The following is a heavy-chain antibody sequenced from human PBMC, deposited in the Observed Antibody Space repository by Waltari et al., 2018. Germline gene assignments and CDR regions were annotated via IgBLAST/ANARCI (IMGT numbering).Heavy chain of an antibody. D-gene: IGHD4-17*01. Sequence: EVQMVGSGGGLVQPGGFLSLSGAAAGFIFSSYEMNWVRQAPGKGLEWVSYIGSSGFTMYYADSVKGRFTVSRDNAKNSLYLQMNSLRVEDTAVYYCASQTTVTTANYNYYGMDVWGQGTTVTVSS. CDR3: ASQTTVTTANYNYYGMDV. CDR1: GFIFSSYE. J-gene: IGHJ6*02. CDR2: IGSSGFTM. V-gene: IGHV3-48*03.